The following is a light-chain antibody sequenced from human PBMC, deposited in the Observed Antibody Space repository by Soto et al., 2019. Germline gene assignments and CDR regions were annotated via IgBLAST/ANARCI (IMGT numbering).Light chain of an antibody. CDR2: GAS. CDR1: QSVSSN. J-gene: IGKJ2*01. V-gene: IGKV3-15*01. CDR3: QQYNNWPPYT. Sequence: EIVMTQSPATLSVSPGERATLSCRASQSVSSNLAWYQQKPGQAPRLLIYGASTRATGIPARFSGSASGAAFPLTISSLQSEAFAVYYCQQYNNWPPYTFGQGTKLEIK.